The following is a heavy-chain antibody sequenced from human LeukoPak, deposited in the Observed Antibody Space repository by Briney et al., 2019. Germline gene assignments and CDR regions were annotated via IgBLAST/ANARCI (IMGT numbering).Heavy chain of an antibody. CDR1: GFTFSSYS. D-gene: IGHD5-18*01. CDR2: ISSSSSYI. Sequence: GGSLRLSCAASGFTFSSYSMNWVRQAPGKGLEWVSSISSSSSYIYYADSVKGRFTISRDNAKNSLYLQMNGLRAEDTAVYYCARNPGVTWIQLWHFDYWGQGTLVTVSS. J-gene: IGHJ4*02. V-gene: IGHV3-21*01. CDR3: ARNPGVTWIQLWHFDY.